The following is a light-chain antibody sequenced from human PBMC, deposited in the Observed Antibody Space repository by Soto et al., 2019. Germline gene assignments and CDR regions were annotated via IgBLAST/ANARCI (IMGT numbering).Light chain of an antibody. V-gene: IGKV3-20*01. CDR2: TAS. Sequence: EIVLTQSPGTLSLSPGERATLSCRASQSLSTSDLAWYQQRPGQAPRLLIYTASDRATGIPDRFSGSGSGTEFTLTISRLEPEDFALYYCQQYGTSPYTFGQGTKLEIK. CDR1: QSLSTSD. J-gene: IGKJ2*01. CDR3: QQYGTSPYT.